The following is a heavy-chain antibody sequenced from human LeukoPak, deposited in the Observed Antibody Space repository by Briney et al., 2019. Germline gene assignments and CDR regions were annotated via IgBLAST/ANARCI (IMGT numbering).Heavy chain of an antibody. V-gene: IGHV1-2*06. CDR3: AREDSYGYFDH. Sequence: GASVKVSCKASGYTFTGYYMHWVRQAPGQGLEWMGRLIPNSGDTTYGQKFQGRVAVTRDTSINTVYMELSRLTFDDTAVYYCAREDSYGYFDHWGQGTRVTVSS. CDR2: LIPNSGDT. CDR1: GYTFTGYY. J-gene: IGHJ4*02. D-gene: IGHD5-18*01.